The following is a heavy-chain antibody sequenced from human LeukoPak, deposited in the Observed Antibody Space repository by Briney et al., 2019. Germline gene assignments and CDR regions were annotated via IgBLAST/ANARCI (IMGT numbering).Heavy chain of an antibody. CDR1: GDYIRSSSYY. V-gene: IGHV4-39*01. Sequence: PSETLSLTCTVSGDYIRSSSYYWGWIRQPPGKGLEWIGSIFHSGSTCYNLSLKSRVTISVDTSKNQFSLNLNSVTAADTAVYFCARHFSTDAFDIWGQGTMVTVSS. CDR2: IFHSGST. J-gene: IGHJ3*02. D-gene: IGHD2/OR15-2a*01. CDR3: ARHFSTDAFDI.